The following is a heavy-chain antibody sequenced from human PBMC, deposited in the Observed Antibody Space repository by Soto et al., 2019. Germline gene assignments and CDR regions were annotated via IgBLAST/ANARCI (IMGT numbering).Heavy chain of an antibody. D-gene: IGHD2-21*02. Sequence: VKGAGRASGCNSVYLFMHGVRQAPGQGPEWMGWINAHSGDSIYAQKFQGRVTMTRDTSVSTAYMELRWLRYDDTAVYFCAGSTVLVTGSAPFDFWGQGALVTVSS. CDR1: GCNSVYLF. J-gene: IGHJ4*02. CDR2: INAHSGDS. CDR3: AGSTVLVTGSAPFDF. V-gene: IGHV1-2*02.